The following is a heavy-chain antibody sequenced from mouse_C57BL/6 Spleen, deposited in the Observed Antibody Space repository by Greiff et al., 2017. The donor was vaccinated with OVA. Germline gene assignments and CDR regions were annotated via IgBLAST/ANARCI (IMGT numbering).Heavy chain of an antibody. J-gene: IGHJ4*01. CDR1: GFTFSDYG. Sequence: DVKLVESGGGLVQPGGSLKLSCAASGFTFSDYGMAWVRQAPRKGPEWVAFISNLAYSIYYADTVTGRFTISRENAKNTLYLEMSSLRSEDTAMYYCARQPTTVVATDYAMDYWGQGTSVTVSS. CDR3: ARQPTTVVATDYAMDY. D-gene: IGHD1-1*01. CDR2: ISNLAYSI. V-gene: IGHV5-15*01.